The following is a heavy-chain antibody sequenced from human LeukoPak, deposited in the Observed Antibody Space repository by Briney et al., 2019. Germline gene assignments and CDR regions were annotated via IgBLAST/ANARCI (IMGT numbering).Heavy chain of an antibody. J-gene: IGHJ1*01. CDR3: ARGAGIAAAGGYFQH. CDR2: INPNSGGT. Sequence: ASVKVSCKASGYTFTGYYMHWVRQAPGQGLEWMGWINPNSGGTNYAQKFQGWVTKTRDTSISTAYMELSRLRSDDTAVYYCARGAGIAAAGGYFQHWGQGTLVTVSS. CDR1: GYTFTGYY. V-gene: IGHV1-2*04. D-gene: IGHD6-13*01.